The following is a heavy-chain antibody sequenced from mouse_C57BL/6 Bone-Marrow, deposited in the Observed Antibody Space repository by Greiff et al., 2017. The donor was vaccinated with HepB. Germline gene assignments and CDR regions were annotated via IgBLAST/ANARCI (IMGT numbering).Heavy chain of an antibody. D-gene: IGHD1-1*01. Sequence: QVQLQQPGAELVKPGASVKLSCKASGYTFTSYWMHWVKQRPGQGLEWIGMIHPNSGSTNYNEKFKSKATLTVDKSSSTAYMQLSSLTSEDSAVYYCASEGIFITTAVATGDYWGQGTTLTVSS. CDR1: GYTFTSYW. CDR3: ASEGIFITTAVATGDY. CDR2: IHPNSGST. J-gene: IGHJ2*01. V-gene: IGHV1-64*01.